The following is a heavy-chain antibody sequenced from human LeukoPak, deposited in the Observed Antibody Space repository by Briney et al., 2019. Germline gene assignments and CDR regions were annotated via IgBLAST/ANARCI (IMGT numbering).Heavy chain of an antibody. CDR2: ISGSGGST. CDR3: AKDRVGATTGYYGMDV. CDR1: GFTFSSYA. J-gene: IGHJ6*02. D-gene: IGHD1-26*01. V-gene: IGHV3-23*01. Sequence: GGSLRLSCAASGFTFSSYAMSWVRQAPGKGLEWVSAISGSGGSTYYADSVKGRFTISRDNSKNTLYLQMNSLRAEDTAVYYCAKDRVGATTGYYGMDVWGQGTTVTVSS.